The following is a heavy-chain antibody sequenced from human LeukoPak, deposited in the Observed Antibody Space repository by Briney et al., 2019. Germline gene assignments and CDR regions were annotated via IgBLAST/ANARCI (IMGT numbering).Heavy chain of an antibody. Sequence: PGGSLRLSCAASGFTVSSNYMNWVRQAPGKGLGWVSYISSSGSTIYYANSLKGRFTISNGNADNSLYLQMNSLRAEDTAVYYCSRASTYYYYGMDVWGQGTTVTVSS. J-gene: IGHJ6*02. CDR2: ISSSGSTI. V-gene: IGHV3-48*03. CDR3: SRASTYYYYGMDV. CDR1: GFTVSSNY.